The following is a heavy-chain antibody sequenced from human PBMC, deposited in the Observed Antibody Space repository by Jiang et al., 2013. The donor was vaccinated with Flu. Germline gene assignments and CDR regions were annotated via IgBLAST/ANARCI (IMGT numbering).Heavy chain of an antibody. V-gene: IGHV4-30-4*01. J-gene: IGHJ6*02. Sequence: QTLSLTCTVSGGSISSGDYYWSWIRQPPGRAWSGLGTSITVGAPTTTRPSRVEFTISVDTSKNQFSLKLSSVTAADTAVYYCARGNSDTAMVGYYGMDVWGQGTTVTVSS. CDR2: SITVGAP. CDR1: GGSISSGDYY. D-gene: IGHD5-18*01. CDR3: ARGNSDTAMVGYYGMDV.